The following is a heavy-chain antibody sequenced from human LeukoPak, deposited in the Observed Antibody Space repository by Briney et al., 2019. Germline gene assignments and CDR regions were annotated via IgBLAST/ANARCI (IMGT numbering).Heavy chain of an antibody. CDR2: ISPSGGGT. V-gene: IGHV3-23*01. J-gene: IGHJ4*02. CDR3: AQDLAWGAFDH. Sequence: GGSLRLSCEGSGSTFDDYAMHWVRQAPGKGLEWVSGISPSGGGTYYADSVKGRFTISRDDSKNTLSLQMNSLRVEDTAVYYCAQDLAWGAFDHWGQGTLVTVSS. CDR1: GSTFDDYA. D-gene: IGHD7-27*01.